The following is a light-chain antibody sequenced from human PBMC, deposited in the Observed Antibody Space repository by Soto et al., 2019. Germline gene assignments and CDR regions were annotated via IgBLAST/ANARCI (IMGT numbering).Light chain of an antibody. CDR3: ETWDSNPRV. CDR1: SGHSSYI. J-gene: IGLJ2*01. CDR2: LEGSGSY. Sequence: QPVLTQSSSASASLGSSVKLTCTLSSGHSSYIIAWHQQQPGKAPRYLMKLEGSGSYNKGSGVPDRFSGSSSGADHYLTISNLQFEDEADYYCETWDSNPRVFGGGTKLTVL. V-gene: IGLV4-60*02.